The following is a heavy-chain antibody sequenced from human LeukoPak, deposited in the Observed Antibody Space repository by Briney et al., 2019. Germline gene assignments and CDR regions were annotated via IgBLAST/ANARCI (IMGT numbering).Heavy chain of an antibody. V-gene: IGHV3-11*04. CDR3: ARDVPRDVVVPAAIFP. J-gene: IGHJ5*02. D-gene: IGHD2-2*02. CDR2: ISSSGSTI. Sequence: PGGSLRLSCAASGFTFSDYYMSWIRQAPGKGLEWVSYISSSGSTIYYADSVKGRFTISRDNAKNSLYLQMNSLRAEDTAVYYCARDVPRDVVVPAAIFPWGQGTLVTVSS. CDR1: GFTFSDYY.